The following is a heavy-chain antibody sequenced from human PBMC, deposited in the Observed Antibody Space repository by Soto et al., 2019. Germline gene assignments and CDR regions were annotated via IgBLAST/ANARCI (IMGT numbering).Heavy chain of an antibody. CDR1: GGTFSSYA. V-gene: IGHV1-8*02. J-gene: IGHJ6*02. Sequence: GASVKVSCKASGGTFSSYAISWVRQATGQGLEWMGWMNPNSGNTGYAQKFQGRVTMTRNTSISTAYMELSSLRSEDTAVYYCARGGNNYGDYYYYYYGMDVWGQGTTVTVSS. CDR3: ARGGNNYGDYYYYYYGMDV. CDR2: MNPNSGNT. D-gene: IGHD4-17*01.